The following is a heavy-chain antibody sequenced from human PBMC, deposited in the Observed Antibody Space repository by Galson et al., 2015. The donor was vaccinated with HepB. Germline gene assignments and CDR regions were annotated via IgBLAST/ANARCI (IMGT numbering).Heavy chain of an antibody. CDR3: VRHVESQFDHRADFAIWFDP. CDR2: IYSSGAT. Sequence: SETLSLTCTVSGASISSDYWSWIRQSPGKRMEWIGFIYSSGATNYNPSLKSRVTMSLDTTKNQLSLKLRSVTAADTAVYYCVRHVESQFDHRADFAIWFDPWGQGTRVTVSS. D-gene: IGHD1-14*01. V-gene: IGHV4-59*08. J-gene: IGHJ5*02. CDR1: GASISSDY.